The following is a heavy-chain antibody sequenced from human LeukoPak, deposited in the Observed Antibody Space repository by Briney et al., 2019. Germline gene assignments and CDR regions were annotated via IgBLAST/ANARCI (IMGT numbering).Heavy chain of an antibody. V-gene: IGHV4-34*01. D-gene: IGHD1-26*01. CDR1: GGFFSGYY. Sequence: SETLSLTCAVYGGFFSGYYWSWIRQPPGKGLEWIGEINHSGSTNYNPSLKSRVTISVDTSKNQFSLKLSSVTAADTAVYYCAVSGRARRFDPWGQGTLVTVSS. CDR3: AVSGRARRFDP. CDR2: INHSGST. J-gene: IGHJ5*02.